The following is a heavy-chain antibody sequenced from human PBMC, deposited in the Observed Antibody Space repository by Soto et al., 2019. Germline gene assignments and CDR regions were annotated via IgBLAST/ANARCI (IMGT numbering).Heavy chain of an antibody. Sequence: QVQLVQSGAEVKKPGSSVKVSCKASGGTFSSYAISWVRQAPGQGLEWMGGIIPISDTTSYAQKFQGRVTITAEESTSTAYMAPSSLRSEDTAVYSCASSQGSITSLEISYYYYYGMDVWGQGTTVTVSS. D-gene: IGHD2-2*01. CDR1: GGTFSSYA. V-gene: IGHV1-69*01. CDR3: ASSQGSITSLEISYYYYYGMDV. CDR2: IIPISDTT. J-gene: IGHJ6*02.